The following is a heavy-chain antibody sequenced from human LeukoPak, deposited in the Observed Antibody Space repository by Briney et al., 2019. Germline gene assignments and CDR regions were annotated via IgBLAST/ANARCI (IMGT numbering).Heavy chain of an antibody. CDR3: AKGGSGIAAADYFDY. CDR1: GLAFSSYS. J-gene: IGHJ4*02. V-gene: IGHV3-30*04. Sequence: PGGSLRLSCVASGLAFSSYSMHWVRQAPGKGLEWVAVISYDGSNKYYADSVKGRFTISRDNSKNTLYLQMNSLRAEDTAVYYCAKGGSGIAAADYFDYWGQGTLVTVSS. D-gene: IGHD6-13*01. CDR2: ISYDGSNK.